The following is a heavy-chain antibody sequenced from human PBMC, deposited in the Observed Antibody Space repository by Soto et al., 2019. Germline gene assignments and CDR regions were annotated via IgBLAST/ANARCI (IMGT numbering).Heavy chain of an antibody. CDR3: AKADDKYYDFWSGAY. Sequence: GGSLRLSCAASGFTFSSYAMSWVRQAPGKGLEWVSAISGSGGSTYYADSVKGRLTISRENSKNTLYLQMNSLRAEDTAVYYCAKADDKYYDFWSGAYWGQGTLVTVSS. D-gene: IGHD3-3*01. CDR1: GFTFSSYA. V-gene: IGHV3-23*01. CDR2: ISGSGGST. J-gene: IGHJ4*02.